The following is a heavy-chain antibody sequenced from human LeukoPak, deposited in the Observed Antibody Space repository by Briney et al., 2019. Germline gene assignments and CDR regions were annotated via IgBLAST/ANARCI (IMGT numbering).Heavy chain of an antibody. CDR1: GFTFSSYG. CDR2: VTGSGSST. J-gene: IGHJ4*02. CDR3: AKDGNWARFED. D-gene: IGHD7-27*01. V-gene: IGHV3-23*01. Sequence: GGSLRLSCAASGFTFSSYGMSWVRQAPGKGLEWVSVVTGSGSSTYYADSVEGRFTISRDNSKNMVWLQINSPTAEDTATYYCAKDGNWARFEDWGQGTLVTVSS.